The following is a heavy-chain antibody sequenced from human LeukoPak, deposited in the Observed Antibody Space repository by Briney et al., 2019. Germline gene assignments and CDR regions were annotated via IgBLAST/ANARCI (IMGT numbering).Heavy chain of an antibody. V-gene: IGHV4-59*12. J-gene: IGHJ6*03. CDR1: DDSITMYY. D-gene: IGHD3-16*01. CDR2: IYYSGTT. CDR3: ARASKGELRLYYYYYMDV. Sequence: SETLSLTCSVSDDSITMYYWTWIRQPPGKGLEWIGYIYYSGTTNYNPSLKSRVSMSVDTSKNQFSLKLTSVTAADTAVYYCARASKGELRLYYYYYMDVGGKGTTVTVSS.